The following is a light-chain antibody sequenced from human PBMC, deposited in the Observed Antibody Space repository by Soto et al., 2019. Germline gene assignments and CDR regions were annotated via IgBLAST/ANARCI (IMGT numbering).Light chain of an antibody. V-gene: IGKV1-39*01. CDR3: QQANSPPLT. CDR1: QSISSS. Sequence: DIPLTQSPPSLSASVGDRXPIXCRASQSISSSLNWYQQKPGKAPELLIYATSNLQSGVPSRFSGSGSGTDFTLTISNLQPEDFATYYCQQANSPPLTFGGGTKVDIK. J-gene: IGKJ4*01. CDR2: ATS.